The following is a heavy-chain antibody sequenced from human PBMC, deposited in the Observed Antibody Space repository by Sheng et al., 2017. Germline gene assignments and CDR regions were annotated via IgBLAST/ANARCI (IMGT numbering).Heavy chain of an antibody. CDR3: ARDHIAGSSWPQDYYYMDV. D-gene: IGHD6-13*01. CDR1: GFTFSSYA. V-gene: IGHV3-30-3*01. J-gene: IGHJ6*03. CDR2: ISYDGSNK. Sequence: QVQLVESGGGWSAWRSLRLSCAASGFTFSSYAMHWVRQAPGKGLEWVAVISYDGSNKYYADSVKGRFTISRDNSKNTLYLQMNSLRAEDTAVYYCARDHIAGSSWPQDYYYMDVWGKGTTVTVSS.